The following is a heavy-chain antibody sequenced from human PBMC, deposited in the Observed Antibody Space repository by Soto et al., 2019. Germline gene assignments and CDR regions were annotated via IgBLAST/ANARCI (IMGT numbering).Heavy chain of an antibody. Sequence: QVQLVQSGAEVKKPGASVKVSCKASGYTFTSYAMHWVRQAPGQRLEWMGWINAGNGNTKYSQKFQGTVTITRDTSASTRYMELRSMRSEDKAVYYCAREIINMVRGVILYYYYLDIWGKGKTVTVSS. CDR3: AREIINMVRGVILYYYYLDI. D-gene: IGHD3-10*01. CDR2: INAGNGNT. V-gene: IGHV1-3*01. J-gene: IGHJ6*03. CDR1: GYTFTSYA.